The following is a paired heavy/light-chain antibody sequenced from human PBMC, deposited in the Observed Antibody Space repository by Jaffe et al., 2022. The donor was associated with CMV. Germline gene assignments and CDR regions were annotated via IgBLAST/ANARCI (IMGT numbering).Light chain of an antibody. V-gene: IGKV3-15*01. J-gene: IGKJ1*01. CDR2: AAS. CDR3: QQYNHWPPWT. Sequence: EIVMTQSPATLSVSPGESATLSCRASQSVSSNLAWYQQKPGQAPRLLIYAASTRATGIPARFSGSGSGTEFTLTISSLQSADFAVYYCQQYNHWPPWTFGQGTKVEIK. CDR1: QSVSSN.
Heavy chain of an antibody. V-gene: IGHV3-66*01. CDR1: GFTVSSDY. CDR2: IYSSGST. D-gene: IGHD2-21*01. Sequence: EVQLVESGGGLVQPGGSLRLSCAASGFTVSSDYMSWVRQAPGKGLEWVSVIYSSGSTYYADSVKGRFTISRDDSNNTLYLQMNSLRAEDTAVYYCARSLCPHCDYFGYWGQGTLVTVSS. CDR3: ARSLCPHCDYFGY. J-gene: IGHJ4*02.